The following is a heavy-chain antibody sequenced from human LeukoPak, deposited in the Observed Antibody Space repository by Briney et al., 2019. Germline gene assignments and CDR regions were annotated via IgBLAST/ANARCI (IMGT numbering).Heavy chain of an antibody. CDR3: ARDPRYCSSTSCTPGDWFDP. V-gene: IGHV3-33*01. Sequence: GRSLRLSCAASGFTFSSYGMHWVRQAPGKGLEWVAVIWYDGSNKYYADSVKGRFTISRDNSKNTLYLQMNSLRAEDTAVYYCARDPRYCSSTSCTPGDWFDPWGQGTLVTVSS. CDR2: IWYDGSNK. D-gene: IGHD2-2*01. J-gene: IGHJ5*02. CDR1: GFTFSSYG.